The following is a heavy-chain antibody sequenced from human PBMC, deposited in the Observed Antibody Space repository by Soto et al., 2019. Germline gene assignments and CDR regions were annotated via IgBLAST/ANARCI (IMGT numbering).Heavy chain of an antibody. J-gene: IGHJ4*02. V-gene: IGHV1-18*01. Sequence: QVQLAQSGAEVKNPGASVTVSCKASGYRFSSYGISWVRQAPGQGLELVGWISVHNGYTKYAAELQGSGTMTTDTSTSTAYMELRSLRSADSAVYFCARLEHNFGPHDYWGQGTLVTVTA. D-gene: IGHD1-1*01. CDR3: ARLEHNFGPHDY. CDR1: GYRFSSYG. CDR2: ISVHNGYT.